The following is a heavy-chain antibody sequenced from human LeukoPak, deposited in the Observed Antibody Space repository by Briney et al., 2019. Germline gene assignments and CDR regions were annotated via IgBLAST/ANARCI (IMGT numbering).Heavy chain of an antibody. CDR3: ARAGNKTGLHF. D-gene: IGHD7-27*01. V-gene: IGHV3-74*01. CDR2: FGFVGDGSRI. CDR1: GFTFSNYR. J-gene: IGHJ4*02. Sequence: GGSLRPSCAASGFTFSNYRMHWVRQAPGKGLVWVARFGFVGDGSRITYADSVKGRFTISRDNAQNTFHLQMSSLRDGDTAIYYCARAGNKTGLHFWGQGTLVTVSS.